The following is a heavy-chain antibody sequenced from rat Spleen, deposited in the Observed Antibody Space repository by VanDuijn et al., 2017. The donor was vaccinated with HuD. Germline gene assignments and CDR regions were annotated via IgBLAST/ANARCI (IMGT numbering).Heavy chain of an antibody. J-gene: IGHJ3*01. D-gene: IGHD1-9*01. Sequence: EVQLVESGGGLVQPGRSLKLSCAASGFTFSDYNMAWVRQAPGKGLEGVASLSYDGSRMYYGDSVKGRFTIPRDNAKNTLYLQMDSLRSEDTATYYCARGGYNYGWFAYWGQGTLVTVSS. CDR3: ARGGYNYGWFAY. CDR1: GFTFSDYN. CDR2: LSYDGSRM. V-gene: IGHV5-7*01.